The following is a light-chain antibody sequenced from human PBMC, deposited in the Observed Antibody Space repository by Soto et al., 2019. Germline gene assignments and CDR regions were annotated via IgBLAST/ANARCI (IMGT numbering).Light chain of an antibody. V-gene: IGKV1-5*01. J-gene: IGKJ1*01. CDR3: QRYNSNSRT. CDR2: DAS. Sequence: DIQMTQSPSTLSASVGDRVTITCRASQDIYNWLAWYQQKPGEAPKFLIYDASILQSGVPSRFSGSGSGTEFTLTITSLQPEDFATYYCQRYNSNSRTFGQGTRVDFK. CDR1: QDIYNW.